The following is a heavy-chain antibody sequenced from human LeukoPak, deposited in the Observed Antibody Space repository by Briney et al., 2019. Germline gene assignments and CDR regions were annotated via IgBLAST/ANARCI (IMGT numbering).Heavy chain of an antibody. CDR3: AKDLTNYYDSSGYDY. CDR2: INSDGSTT. V-gene: IGHV3-74*01. D-gene: IGHD3-22*01. CDR1: GFTFITYW. Sequence: GGSLRLSCAASGFTFITYWMHWVRQAPGKGLVWVSSINSDGSTTTYADSVKGRFTISRDNSKNTLYLQMNSLRAEDTAVYYCAKDLTNYYDSSGYDYGGQGTLVTVSS. J-gene: IGHJ4*02.